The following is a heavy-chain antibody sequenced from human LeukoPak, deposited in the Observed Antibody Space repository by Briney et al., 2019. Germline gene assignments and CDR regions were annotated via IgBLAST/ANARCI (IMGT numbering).Heavy chain of an antibody. CDR1: GGSISSSTYY. D-gene: IGHD2-15*01. J-gene: IGHJ4*02. V-gene: IGHV4-39*02. CDR2: IYYSGST. Sequence: PSETLSLTCTVSGGSISSSTYYWGWTRQPPGKGLEWIGSIYYSGSTYYNPSLKSRVTISVDTSKNHFSLKLSSVTAADTAVYYCASLYCSGGSCYGDGLRWGQGTLVTVSS. CDR3: ASLYCSGGSCYGDGLR.